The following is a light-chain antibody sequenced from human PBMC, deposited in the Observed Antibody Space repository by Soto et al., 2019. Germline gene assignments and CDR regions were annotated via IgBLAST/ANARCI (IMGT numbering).Light chain of an antibody. Sequence: IVLTQSPGTLSLSPGERSTLSCRASQSVSSSYLAWYQQKPGQAPRRLIYGASSRATGIPDRFSGSGSGRAFTLTISRLEPEEFARYYCKKYGSSTNTFGQGTRLEIK. CDR2: GAS. CDR3: KKYGSSTNT. J-gene: IGKJ5*01. CDR1: QSVSSSY. V-gene: IGKV3-20*01.